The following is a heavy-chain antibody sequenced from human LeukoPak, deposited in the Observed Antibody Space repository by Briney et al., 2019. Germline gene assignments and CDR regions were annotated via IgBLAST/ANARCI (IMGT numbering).Heavy chain of an antibody. CDR1: GFTFSSYA. J-gene: IGHJ4*02. CDR3: ARGIYSGYDSADH. V-gene: IGHV3-30*04. Sequence: GRSLRLSCEASGFTFSSYAIHWVRQAPGKGLEWVAVISYDGSDKYYADSVKGRFTLSRDNSKNTVYLQMNSLRVEDTAVYYCARGIYSGYDSADHWGQGTLVTVSS. CDR2: ISYDGSDK. D-gene: IGHD5-12*01.